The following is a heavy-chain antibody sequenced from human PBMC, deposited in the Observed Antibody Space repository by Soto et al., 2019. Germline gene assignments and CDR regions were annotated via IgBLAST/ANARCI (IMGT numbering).Heavy chain of an antibody. J-gene: IGHJ6*02. CDR3: ARGEWFLRGYGMDV. V-gene: IGHV4-59*01. Sequence: QVQLQESGPGLVRASEPLSLTCTAFGDSISTDSWSWIRQPPGKGLEYIGFIYNGGSPNYSPSLESRVTISPDTSKNQFSLTLISVTAADTAVYYCARGEWFLRGYGMDVWGRGTTVTVS. CDR2: IYNGGSP. CDR1: GDSISTDS. D-gene: IGHD3-3*01.